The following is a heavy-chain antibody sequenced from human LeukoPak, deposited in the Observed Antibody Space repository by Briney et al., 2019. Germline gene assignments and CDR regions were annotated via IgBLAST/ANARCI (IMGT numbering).Heavy chain of an antibody. J-gene: IGHJ2*01. D-gene: IGHD4-17*01. CDR3: ARPAKGTVSGLWYFDL. V-gene: IGHV5-51*01. Sequence: GESLKISCQGSGYNFTNYWIAWVRQMPGKGLEWIGIIYPGDSNTRYSPSFQGHVTISADKSISTAYLQWSSLKASDSAIYLCARPAKGTVSGLWYFDLWGRGTLVTVSS. CDR1: GYNFTNYW. CDR2: IYPGDSNT.